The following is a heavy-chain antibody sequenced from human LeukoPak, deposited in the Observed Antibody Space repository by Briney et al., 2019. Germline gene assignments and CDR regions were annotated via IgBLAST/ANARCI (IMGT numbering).Heavy chain of an antibody. CDR2: ISYDGSNK. V-gene: IGHV3-30*03. CDR1: GFTFSSYG. D-gene: IGHD3-16*01. Sequence: GGSLRLSCAASGFTFSSYGMHWVRQAPGKGLEWVAVISYDGSNKYYADSVKGRFTISRDNSKNSLYLQMSSLRDEDTAVYYCVRDFIGGHNDYWGQGTLVTVSS. J-gene: IGHJ4*02. CDR3: VRDFIGGHNDY.